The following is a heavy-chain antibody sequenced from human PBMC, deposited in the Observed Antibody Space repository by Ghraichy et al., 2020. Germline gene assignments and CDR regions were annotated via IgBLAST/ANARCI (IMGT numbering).Heavy chain of an antibody. Sequence: GGSLRLSCAASGFAFSGFAMSWVRQAPGKGLEWVSAISSGAAATYYSDSVKGRFTISRDNSHNMVYLDMDSLRAEDTAVYYCAKWLKSGYYLVDYWGQGTIVTVSS. V-gene: IGHV3-23*01. CDR3: AKWLKSGYYLVDY. D-gene: IGHD3-3*01. CDR1: GFAFSGFA. CDR2: ISSGAAAT. J-gene: IGHJ4*02.